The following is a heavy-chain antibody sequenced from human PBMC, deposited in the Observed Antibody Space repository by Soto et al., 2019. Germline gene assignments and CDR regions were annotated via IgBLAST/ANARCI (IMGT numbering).Heavy chain of an antibody. D-gene: IGHD3-10*01. Sequence: QVQLVDSGGGVVQPGRSLRLSCAASGFTFSDYSMHWVRQAPGKGLEWVTVISVDGNNEYYADSVKGRFTISRDNYKNTLYLQMNNLRIEDTAVYYCAKAVAGRPDAYVMDVWGQGTTVTVSS. V-gene: IGHV3-30*18. CDR2: ISVDGNNE. J-gene: IGHJ6*02. CDR3: AKAVAGRPDAYVMDV. CDR1: GFTFSDYS.